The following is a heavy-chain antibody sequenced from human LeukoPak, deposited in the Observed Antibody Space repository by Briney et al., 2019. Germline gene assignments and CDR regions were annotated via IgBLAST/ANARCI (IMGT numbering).Heavy chain of an antibody. Sequence: PSETLSLTCAVSGGSISSYYWSWIRQPPGKGLEWIGYIFDSGSTNYNPSLKSRVAISVDTSKSQFSLRLSSVTAADTAVYYCARHRSGSSWFAPWGQGTLVTVSS. V-gene: IGHV4-59*08. CDR3: ARHRSGSSWFAP. J-gene: IGHJ5*02. CDR2: IFDSGST. D-gene: IGHD6-19*01. CDR1: GGSISSYY.